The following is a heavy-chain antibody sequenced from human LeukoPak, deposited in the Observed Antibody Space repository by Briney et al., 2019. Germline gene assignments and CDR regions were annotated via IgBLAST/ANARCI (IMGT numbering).Heavy chain of an antibody. CDR1: GFTFSSYD. D-gene: IGHD3-10*02. Sequence: PGGSLRLSCAASGFTFSSYDIHWVRQAPGKGLEWVAFIRYDGSNKYYADSVKGRFTISRDNSKNTLYLQMHSLRAEDSGIYYCVKDVLFAVGDAVDIWGQGTMVAVS. J-gene: IGHJ3*02. CDR3: VKDVLFAVGDAVDI. CDR2: IRYDGSNK. V-gene: IGHV3-30*02.